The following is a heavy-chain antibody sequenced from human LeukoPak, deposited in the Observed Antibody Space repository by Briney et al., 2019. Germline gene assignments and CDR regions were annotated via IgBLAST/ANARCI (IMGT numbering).Heavy chain of an antibody. D-gene: IGHD2-8*01. Sequence: ASVKVSCKASGGTFSSYAISWVRQAPGQGLEWMGGIIPIFGTANYAQKSQGRVTITADKSTSTAYMELSSLRSEDTAVYYCARALGYCTNGVCYTGYGYYYYYMDVWGKGTTVTVSS. CDR2: IIPIFGTA. J-gene: IGHJ6*03. CDR1: GGTFSSYA. CDR3: ARALGYCTNGVCYTGYGYYYYYMDV. V-gene: IGHV1-69*06.